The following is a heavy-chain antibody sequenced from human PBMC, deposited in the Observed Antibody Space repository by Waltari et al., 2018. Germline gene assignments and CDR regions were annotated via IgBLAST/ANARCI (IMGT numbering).Heavy chain of an antibody. Sequence: EVQLVESGGGLVQPGGSLRLSCAAFGFTFSSYWMSWVRQAPGKGLEWVANIKQDGSEKYYVDSVKGRFTISRDNAKNSLYLQMNSLRAEDTAVYYCARDNYYGSGYYYYGMDVWGQGTTVTVSS. D-gene: IGHD3-10*01. CDR1: GFTFSSYW. CDR2: IKQDGSEK. CDR3: ARDNYYGSGYYYYGMDV. V-gene: IGHV3-7*01. J-gene: IGHJ6*02.